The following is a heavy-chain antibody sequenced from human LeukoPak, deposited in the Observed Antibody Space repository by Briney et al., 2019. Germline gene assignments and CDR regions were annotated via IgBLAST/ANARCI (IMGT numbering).Heavy chain of an antibody. V-gene: IGHV1-18*01. J-gene: IGHJ4*02. D-gene: IGHD3-3*01. CDR2: ISAYNGNT. CDR1: VYTFTSYG. CDR3: ARDSSRNDFWSGYYTVGYFDY. Sequence: ASVKVSCQASVYTFTSYGISWVRQAPGQGLEWMGWISAYNGNTNYAQKLQGRVTMTTDTSTSTAYMELRSLRSDDTAVYYCARDSSRNDFWSGYYTVGYFDYWGQGTLVTVSS.